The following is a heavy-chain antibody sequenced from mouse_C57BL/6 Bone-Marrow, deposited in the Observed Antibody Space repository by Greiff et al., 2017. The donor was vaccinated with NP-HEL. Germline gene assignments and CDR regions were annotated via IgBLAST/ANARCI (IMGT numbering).Heavy chain of an antibody. J-gene: IGHJ2*01. CDR2: INPSTGGT. D-gene: IGHD2-4*01. CDR3: AREGDYLLFDD. CDR1: GYSFTGYY. V-gene: IGHV1-42*01. Sequence: EVQLQQSGPELVKPGASVKISCKASGYSFTGYYMNWVQQSPEKSLEWIGEINPSTGGTTYNQKFKAKATLTVDKSSSTAYMQLKSLTSEDSAVYYCAREGDYLLFDDWGQGTTLTVSS.